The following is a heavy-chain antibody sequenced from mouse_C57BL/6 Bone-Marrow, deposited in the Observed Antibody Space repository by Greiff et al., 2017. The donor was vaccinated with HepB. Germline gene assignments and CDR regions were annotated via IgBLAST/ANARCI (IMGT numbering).Heavy chain of an antibody. D-gene: IGHD3-3*01. CDR1: GYTFTSYW. CDR2: IYPGSGST. CDR3: ARRRDGDY. Sequence: ESGAELVKPGASVKMSCKASGYTFTSYWITWVKQRPGQGLEWIGDIYPGSGSTNYNEKFKSKATLTADTSSSTAYMQLSSLTSEDSAVYYCARRRDGDYWGQGTTLTVSS. J-gene: IGHJ2*01. V-gene: IGHV1-55*01.